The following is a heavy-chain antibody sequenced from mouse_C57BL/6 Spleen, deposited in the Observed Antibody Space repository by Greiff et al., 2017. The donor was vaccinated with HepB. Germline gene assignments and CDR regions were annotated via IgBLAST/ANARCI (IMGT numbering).Heavy chain of an antibody. V-gene: IGHV1-85*01. CDR3: ARSDYGSSYGYFDV. CDR2: IYPRDGST. J-gene: IGHJ1*03. CDR1: GYTFTSYD. Sequence: VQLQQSGPELVKPGASVKLSCKASGYTFTSYDINWVKQRPGQGLEWIGWIYPRDGSTKYNEKFKGKATLTVATSSSTAYMELHRLTSEDSAVSFCARSDYGSSYGYFDVWGTGTTVTVSS. D-gene: IGHD1-1*01.